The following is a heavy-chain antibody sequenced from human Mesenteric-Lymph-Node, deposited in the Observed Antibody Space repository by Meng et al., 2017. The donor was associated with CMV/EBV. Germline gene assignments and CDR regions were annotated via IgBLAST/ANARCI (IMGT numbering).Heavy chain of an antibody. D-gene: IGHD3-16*01. CDR3: ATSPQYGGY. CDR2: INSDGSST. Sequence: GGSLKISCVASGFTFSNYWMHWVRQAPGKGLVWVSRINSDGSSTRYADFVEGRFTISRDNAKNTLYVQMNSLRVEDTAVYYCATSPQYGGYWGQGALVTVSS. J-gene: IGHJ4*02. V-gene: IGHV3-74*01. CDR1: GFTFSNYW.